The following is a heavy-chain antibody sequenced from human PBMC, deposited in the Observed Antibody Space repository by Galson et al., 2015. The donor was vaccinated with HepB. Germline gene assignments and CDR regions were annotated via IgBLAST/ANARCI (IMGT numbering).Heavy chain of an antibody. CDR2: VWYGATNK. CDR3: ARDSGFTALFRRWYFDL. Sequence: SLRLSCAASSFTFSSSGLHEVRQAPGKGLEWVAVVWYGATNKYYADSVTGRFTISLDNSKNTLYLQMNSLRAEDTAVYYCARDSGFTALFRRWYFDLWGRSTLVTVSS. D-gene: IGHD5-18*01. CDR1: SFTFSSSG. J-gene: IGHJ2*01. V-gene: IGHV3-33*08.